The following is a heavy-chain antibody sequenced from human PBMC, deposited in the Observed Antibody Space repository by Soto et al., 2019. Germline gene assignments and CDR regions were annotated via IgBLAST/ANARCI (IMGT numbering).Heavy chain of an antibody. D-gene: IGHD6-13*01. J-gene: IGHJ3*02. Sequence: QVQLVQSGAEVKKHGASVKVSCKASGYTFTSYGISWVRQAPGQGIVWMGWFSAYNGNTNYAQKLQGRVTMTKDTSTSTGYMELRSLRSDDTAVYYCAIFEGYVRAAAGTGDAFDICSQGTMVTVSS. CDR2: FSAYNGNT. CDR3: AIFEGYVRAAAGTGDAFDI. V-gene: IGHV1-18*01. CDR1: GYTFTSYG.